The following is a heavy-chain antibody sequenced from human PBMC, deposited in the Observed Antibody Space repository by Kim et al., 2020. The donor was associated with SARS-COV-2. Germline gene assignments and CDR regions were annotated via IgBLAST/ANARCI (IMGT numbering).Heavy chain of an antibody. Sequence: TYYSPSLKSRVTIPVDQSKDQCALRLSSVTAADTAVYYCARGGGSTTFDYWGQGTLVTVSS. J-gene: IGHJ4*02. V-gene: IGHV4-31*02. CDR3: ARGGGSTTFDY. CDR2: T. D-gene: IGHD2-15*01.